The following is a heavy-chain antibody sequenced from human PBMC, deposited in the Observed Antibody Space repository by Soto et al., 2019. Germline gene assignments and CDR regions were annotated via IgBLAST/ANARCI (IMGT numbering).Heavy chain of an antibody. Sequence: ASVKVSCKTSGYTFTSYAMHWVRQAPGQRLEWMGWINAGNGNTKYSQKFQGRVTITRDTSASTAYMELSSLRSEDTAVYYCARERESSIAARRIDYWGQGTPVTVSS. V-gene: IGHV1-3*01. CDR2: INAGNGNT. CDR3: ARERESSIAARRIDY. CDR1: GYTFTSYA. J-gene: IGHJ4*02. D-gene: IGHD6-6*01.